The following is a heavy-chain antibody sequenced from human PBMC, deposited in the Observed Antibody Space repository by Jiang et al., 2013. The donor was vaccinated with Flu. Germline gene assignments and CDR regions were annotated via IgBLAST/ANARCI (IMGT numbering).Heavy chain of an antibody. D-gene: IGHD2/OR15-2a*01. Sequence: VQLLESGGGLVQPGGSLRLSCAASGFTFYSYAMTWVRQAPGKGLQWVSSIDSSGAITYYAESVKGRFTISRDNSKNTLYLQMSSLRAEDTAVYYCATVSNSADGGYWGQGTLVTVSS. J-gene: IGHJ4*02. CDR3: ATVSNSADGGY. CDR2: IDSSGAIT. V-gene: IGHV3-23*01. CDR1: GFTFYSYA.